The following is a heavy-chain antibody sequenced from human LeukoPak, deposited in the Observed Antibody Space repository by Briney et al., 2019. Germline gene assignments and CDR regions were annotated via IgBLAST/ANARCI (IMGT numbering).Heavy chain of an antibody. J-gene: IGHJ4*02. Sequence: EASVKVSCKASGGTFSIYAISWVRQAPGQGLEWMGRIIPILGIANYAQKFQGRVTITADKSTSTAYMELSSLRSEDTAVYYCARELPEEYYFDYWGQGTLVTVSS. CDR2: IIPILGIA. D-gene: IGHD1-26*01. CDR3: ARELPEEYYFDY. V-gene: IGHV1-69*04. CDR1: GGTFSIYA.